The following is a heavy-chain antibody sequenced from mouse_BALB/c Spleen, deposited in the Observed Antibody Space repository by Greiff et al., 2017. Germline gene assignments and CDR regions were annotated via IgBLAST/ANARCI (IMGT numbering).Heavy chain of an antibody. D-gene: IGHD1-1*01. CDR2: IYPGSGST. CDR3: ARSRDYYGSSFDY. V-gene: IGHV1S22*01. CDR1: GYTFTSYW. Sequence: LQQPGSELVRPGASVKLSCKASGYTFTSYWMHWVKQRPGQGLEWIGSIYPGSGSTNYDEKFKSKGTMTVDTSSSTAYMHLSSLTSEDSAVYYCARSRDYYGSSFDYWGQGTTLTVSS. J-gene: IGHJ2*01.